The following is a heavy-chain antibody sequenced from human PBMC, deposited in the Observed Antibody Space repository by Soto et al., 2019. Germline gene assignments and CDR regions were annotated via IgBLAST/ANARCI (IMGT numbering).Heavy chain of an antibody. D-gene: IGHD2-15*01. Sequence: PVGSLRLSCAASGFTFSSYWMSWVRQAPGKGLEWVANIKQDGSEKYYVDSVKGRFTISRDNAKNSLYLQMNSLRAEDTAVYYCARDRRYCSGGSCYYWFDPWGQGTLVTVSS. CDR1: GFTFSSYW. J-gene: IGHJ5*02. V-gene: IGHV3-7*03. CDR2: IKQDGSEK. CDR3: ARDRRYCSGGSCYYWFDP.